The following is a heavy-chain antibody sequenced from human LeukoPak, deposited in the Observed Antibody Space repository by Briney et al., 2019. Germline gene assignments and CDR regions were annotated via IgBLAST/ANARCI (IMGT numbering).Heavy chain of an antibody. V-gene: IGHV4-34*01. J-gene: IGHJ4*02. CDR3: ARSGYCSSTSCYAGKVDY. Sequence: SETLSLTCAVYGGSFSGYYWSWIRQPTGKGLEWIGEINHSGSTNYNPSLKSRVTISVDTSKNQFSLKLSSVTAADTAVYYCARSGYCSSTSCYAGKVDYWGQGTLVTVSP. D-gene: IGHD2-2*03. CDR1: GGSFSGYY. CDR2: INHSGST.